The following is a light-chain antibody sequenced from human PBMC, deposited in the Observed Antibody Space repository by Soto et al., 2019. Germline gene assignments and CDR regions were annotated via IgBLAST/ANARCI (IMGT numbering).Light chain of an antibody. J-gene: IGKJ1*01. CDR1: QSISSW. V-gene: IGKV1-5*01. CDR3: QQYKT. Sequence: DIHMTQSPSTLSASVGDRVTITCRASQSISSWLAWYQQKPGKAPKLLIYDASSLESGVPSRFSGSGSGTEFTLTISSLQPDDFATYYCQQYKTFGQGTKVEIK. CDR2: DAS.